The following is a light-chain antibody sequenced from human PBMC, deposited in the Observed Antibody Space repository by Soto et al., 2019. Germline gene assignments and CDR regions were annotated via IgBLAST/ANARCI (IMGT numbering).Light chain of an antibody. J-gene: IGKJ2*01. CDR1: QSVSSSY. CDR2: GAS. V-gene: IGKV3-20*01. CDR3: HQYGGSPGA. Sequence: EIVLTQSPGTLSLSPGERATLSCRASQSVSSSYLAWYQQKPGQAPRLLIYGASSRATGIPDRFSGSGSGTDFTLGISRLEPEDFAVYFCHQYGGSPGAFGQGTKLEIK.